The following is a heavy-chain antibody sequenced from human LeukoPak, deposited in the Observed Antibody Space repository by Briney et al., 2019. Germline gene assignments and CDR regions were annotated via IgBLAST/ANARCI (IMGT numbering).Heavy chain of an antibody. CDR2: INPNSGGT. CDR1: GYTFTGYY. V-gene: IGHV1-2*02. J-gene: IGHJ6*03. Sequence: GASVKVSCKASGYTFTGYYMHWVRQAPGQGLEWMGWINPNSGGTNYAQKFQGGVTMTRDTSISTAYMELGRLRSDDTAVYYCARSHSGWYADYYYYMDVWGKGTTVTVSS. CDR3: ARSHSGWYADYYYYMDV. D-gene: IGHD6-19*01.